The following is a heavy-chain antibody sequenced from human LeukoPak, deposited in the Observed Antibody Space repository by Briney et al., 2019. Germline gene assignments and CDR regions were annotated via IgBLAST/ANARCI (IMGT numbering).Heavy chain of an antibody. D-gene: IGHD1-26*01. V-gene: IGHV3-53*01. Sequence: GGSLRLSCAASGIAVSGNYMRWLRQPPGKGLEWVSFISINTNTFYADSVRGRFTISRDTSKNTLLLQMNSLRDEDSAIYYCAIAQTWDGLFESWGQGTLVTVSS. CDR1: GIAVSGNY. J-gene: IGHJ4*02. CDR2: ISINTNT. CDR3: AIAQTWDGLFES.